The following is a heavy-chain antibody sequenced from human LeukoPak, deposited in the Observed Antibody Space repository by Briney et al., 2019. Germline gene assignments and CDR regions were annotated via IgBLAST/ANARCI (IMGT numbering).Heavy chain of an antibody. CDR1: GYTFRNYI. J-gene: IGHJ4*02. D-gene: IGHD2-21*02. CDR2: VNPANGYT. CDR3: ARGKICGGDCYALDS. Sequence: GASVKVSCKTSGYTFRNYIIHWVRQAPGQGLDWMGWVNPANGYTKYLQRFQNRLTITRDTSATTAYMELSSLRPEDTARYFCARGKICGGDCYALDSWGQGTLITVSS. V-gene: IGHV1-3*01.